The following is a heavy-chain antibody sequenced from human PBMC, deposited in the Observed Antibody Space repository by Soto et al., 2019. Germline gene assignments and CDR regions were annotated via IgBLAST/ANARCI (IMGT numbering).Heavy chain of an antibody. Sequence: GGSLRLSCAASGFTFSSYAMSWVRQAPGKGLEWVSAISGSGGSTYYADSVKGRFTISRDNSKNTLYLQMNSLRAEDTAVYYCATGTTSGYYYYGMDVWGQGTTVTVSS. CDR1: GFTFSSYA. V-gene: IGHV3-23*01. J-gene: IGHJ6*02. D-gene: IGHD1-7*01. CDR3: ATGTTSGYYYYGMDV. CDR2: ISGSGGST.